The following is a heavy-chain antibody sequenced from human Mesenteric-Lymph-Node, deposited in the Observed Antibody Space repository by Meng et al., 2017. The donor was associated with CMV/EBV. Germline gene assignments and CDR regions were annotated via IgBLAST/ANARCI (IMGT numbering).Heavy chain of an antibody. CDR1: GFTFSSYA. Sequence: GGSLRLSCAASGFTFSSYAMSWVRQAPGKGLEWVSAISGSGGSTYYADSVKGRFTISRDNSKNTLYLQMNSLRAEDTAVYYCVRATMVTKYFDYWGQGTLVTVSS. J-gene: IGHJ4*02. CDR3: VRATMVTKYFDY. D-gene: IGHD4-23*01. V-gene: IGHV3-23*01. CDR2: ISGSGGST.